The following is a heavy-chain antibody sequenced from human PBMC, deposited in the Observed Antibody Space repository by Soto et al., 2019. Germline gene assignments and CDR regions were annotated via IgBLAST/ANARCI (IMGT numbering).Heavy chain of an antibody. CDR1: GFTFSSFE. J-gene: IGHJ6*02. CDR2: ISTSESVK. Sequence: GGSLRLSCVASGFTFSSFEMMWVRQAPGKGLEWVSYISTSESVKSYADSVKGRFTISRDNAKNSLYLQMNSLRAEDTALYYCGAYCFSTNCPIMDVWGQGTTVTVSS. V-gene: IGHV3-48*03. CDR3: GAYCFSTNCPIMDV. D-gene: IGHD2-2*01.